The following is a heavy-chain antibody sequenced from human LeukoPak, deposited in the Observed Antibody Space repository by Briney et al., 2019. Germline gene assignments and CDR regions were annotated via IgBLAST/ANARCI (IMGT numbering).Heavy chain of an antibody. CDR1: GFTFSTYA. V-gene: IGHV3-64D*06. CDR3: VKDHDWGAFHI. Sequence: GGSLRLSCSATGFTFSTYAMHWVRQAPGKGLEYVSGISSNGGSTYYADSVKGRFNISRDNSKNTLYLQMSSLRPEDTAVFYCVKDHDWGAFHIWGQGTMVTVSS. CDR2: ISSNGGST. D-gene: IGHD7-27*01. J-gene: IGHJ3*02.